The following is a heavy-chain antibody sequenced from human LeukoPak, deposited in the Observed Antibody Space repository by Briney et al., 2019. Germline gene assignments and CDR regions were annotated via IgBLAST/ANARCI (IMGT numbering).Heavy chain of an antibody. J-gene: IGHJ4*02. D-gene: IGHD3-10*01. CDR3: ARDSGSGSYSGY. Sequence: GGSLRLSCAASGFTFSSYWMHWVRQGPGKGLVWVSRINPDGSGTSHADSVKGRFTISRDNTKNTLYLQMNSLRAEDTAVYYCARDSGSGSYSGYWGLGTLVTVSS. CDR2: INPDGSGT. CDR1: GFTFSSYW. V-gene: IGHV3-74*01.